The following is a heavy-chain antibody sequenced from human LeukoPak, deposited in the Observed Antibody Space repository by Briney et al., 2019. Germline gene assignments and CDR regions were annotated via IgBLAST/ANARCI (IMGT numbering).Heavy chain of an antibody. D-gene: IGHD2-2*01. Sequence: GGSLRLSCAASGFTFSSYAMSWVRQAPGKGLEWVSAISGSGGSTYYADSVKGRFTISRDNSKNTLYLQITSLRPEDTPLYYCAKACSSTSCYGYYYYGMAVWGKGPTVTVSS. J-gene: IGHJ6*04. V-gene: IGHV3-23*01. CDR3: AKACSSTSCYGYYYYGMAV. CDR1: GFTFSSYA. CDR2: ISGSGGST.